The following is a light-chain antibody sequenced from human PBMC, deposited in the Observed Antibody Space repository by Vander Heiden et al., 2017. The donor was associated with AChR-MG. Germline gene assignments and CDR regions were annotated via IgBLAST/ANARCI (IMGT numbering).Light chain of an antibody. CDR3: RQNYNYPLT. Sequence: AIQLTQSPSSLSASVGDRVTITCRASQGIRSDLGWYQKKPGKAPKLLIYGASSLQSGVPSRFSGSGSGTDFTLSISSLQPEDFATYYCRQNYNYPLTFGQGTKVEIK. J-gene: IGKJ1*01. V-gene: IGKV1-6*01. CDR1: QGIRSD. CDR2: GAS.